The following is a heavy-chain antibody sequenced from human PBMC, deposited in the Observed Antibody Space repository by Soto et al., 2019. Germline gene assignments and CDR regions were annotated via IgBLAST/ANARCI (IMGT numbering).Heavy chain of an antibody. J-gene: IGHJ2*01. V-gene: IGHV3-7*01. CDR3: ARVGYYDSSGYPWYFDL. Sequence: EVQLVESGGGLVQPGGSLRLSCAASGFTFSSYWMSWVRQAPGKGLEWVANIKQDGSEKYYVDSVKGRFTISRDNAKNSLYLQMNSLRAEDTAVYYCARVGYYDSSGYPWYFDLWGRGTLVTVSS. D-gene: IGHD3-22*01. CDR2: IKQDGSEK. CDR1: GFTFSSYW.